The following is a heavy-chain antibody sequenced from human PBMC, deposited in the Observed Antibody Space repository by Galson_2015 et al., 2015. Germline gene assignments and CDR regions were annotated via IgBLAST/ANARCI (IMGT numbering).Heavy chain of an antibody. J-gene: IGHJ5*02. D-gene: IGHD3-3*01. V-gene: IGHV1-69*13. CDR3: VHDFWSGYYPNWFDP. CDR1: GGTFSSYA. Sequence: SVKVCCKASGGTFSSYAISWVRQAPGQGLEWMGGIIPIFGTANYAQKCQGRVTITADESTSTAYMELSSLRSEDTAVYYCVHDFWSGYYPNWFDPWGQGTQVTVSS. CDR2: IIPIFGTA.